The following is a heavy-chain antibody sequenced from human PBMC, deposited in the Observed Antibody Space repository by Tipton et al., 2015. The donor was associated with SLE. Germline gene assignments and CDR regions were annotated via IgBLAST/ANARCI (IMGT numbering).Heavy chain of an antibody. CDR3: ARSKGSTSSDYSSYYGMDV. D-gene: IGHD2-2*01. Sequence: TLSLTCTVSGGSISSRPYCWTWLRQHPGKGLEWIGYIQYTGSTYYNPSLKSRITISLDTSENQFSLKLSSVTAADTAVYYCARSKGSTSSDYSSYYGMDVWGPGTTVTVSS. V-gene: IGHV4-31*03. CDR2: IQYTGST. CDR1: GGSISSRPYC. J-gene: IGHJ6*02.